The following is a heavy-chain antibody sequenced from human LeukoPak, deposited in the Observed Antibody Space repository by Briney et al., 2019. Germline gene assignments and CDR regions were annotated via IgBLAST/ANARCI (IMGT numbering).Heavy chain of an antibody. CDR2: ISSSSSYI. CDR1: GFTFSSYS. CDR3: ARSGLLRYSQTDYYGMDV. V-gene: IGHV3-21*01. J-gene: IGHJ6*02. D-gene: IGHD3-9*01. Sequence: PGGSLRLSCAASGFTFSSYSMNWVRQAPGKGLEWVSSISSSSSYIYYADSVKGRFTISRDNAKNSLYLQMNSLRAEDTAVYYCARSGLLRYSQTDYYGMDVWGQGTTVTVSS.